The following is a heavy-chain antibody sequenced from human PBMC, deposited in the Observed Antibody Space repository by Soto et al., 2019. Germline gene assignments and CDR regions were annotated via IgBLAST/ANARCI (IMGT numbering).Heavy chain of an antibody. V-gene: IGHV4-34*01. CDR3: ARVGSSSIRVVDC. D-gene: IGHD6-13*01. Sequence: SETLSLTCAVYGRSFSGYYWSWIRQPPGKGLEWIGEINHSGSTNYNPSLKSRVTISVDTSKNQFSLKLSSVTAADTAVYYCARVGSSSIRVVDCWGQGTLVTVPQ. CDR2: INHSGST. J-gene: IGHJ4*02. CDR1: GRSFSGYY.